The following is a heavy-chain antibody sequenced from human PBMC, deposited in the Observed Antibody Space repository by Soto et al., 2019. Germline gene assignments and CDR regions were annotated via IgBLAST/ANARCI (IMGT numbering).Heavy chain of an antibody. V-gene: IGHV1-18*01. Sequence: ASVKVSCKASGYTFTSYGISWVRQAPGQGPEWMGWISAYNGNTNYAQKLQGRVTMTTDTSTSTAYMELRSLRSDDTAVYYCARDLGDYVWGSYRYTGPFAYWGQGTLVTVSS. CDR3: ARDLGDYVWGSYRYTGPFAY. CDR2: ISAYNGNT. D-gene: IGHD3-16*02. J-gene: IGHJ4*02. CDR1: GYTFTSYG.